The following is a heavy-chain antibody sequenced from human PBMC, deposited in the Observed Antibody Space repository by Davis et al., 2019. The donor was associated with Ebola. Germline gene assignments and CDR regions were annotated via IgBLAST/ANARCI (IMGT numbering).Heavy chain of an antibody. V-gene: IGHV1-8*01. Sequence: ASVKVSCKTSGYTFTSYDINWVRQAPGQGLEWMGWVNPNTGNTGYAKKFQGRVTMTRSTSMSTVYMELRSLSSDDTAVYYWARGPGELSWLGLDVWGKGTTVTVSS. CDR3: ARGPGELSWLGLDV. CDR1: GYTFTSYD. J-gene: IGHJ6*04. CDR2: VNPNTGNT. D-gene: IGHD3-10*01.